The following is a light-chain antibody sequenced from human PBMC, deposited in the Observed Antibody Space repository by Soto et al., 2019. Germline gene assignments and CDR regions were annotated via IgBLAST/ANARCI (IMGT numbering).Light chain of an antibody. J-gene: IGLJ1*01. Sequence: LTQPACVSGSPGQSITISCTGTSSDVGGYNYVSWYQQHPGKAPKLMIYEVSNRPSGVSNRFSGSKSGNTASLNISGLQAEDEADYYCSSYTSSSTYVFGTGTKVTVL. V-gene: IGLV2-14*01. CDR3: SSYTSSSTYV. CDR2: EVS. CDR1: SSDVGGYNY.